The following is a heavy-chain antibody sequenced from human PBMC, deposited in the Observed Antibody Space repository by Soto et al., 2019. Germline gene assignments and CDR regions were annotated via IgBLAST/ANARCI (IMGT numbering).Heavy chain of an antibody. V-gene: IGHV4-59*01. CDR2: VSYTGST. J-gene: IGHJ4*02. CDR1: GGSIRSFY. CDR3: ARARGKDGYTFAY. D-gene: IGHD5-12*01. Sequence: SESLSLTCSVFGGSIRSFYWSWIRQPPGKGLEWIGYVSYTGSTDYNPSLKSRVTISVDTSTNQFSLKLTSVTAADTAVYYCARARGKDGYTFAYWGQGTLVTVSS.